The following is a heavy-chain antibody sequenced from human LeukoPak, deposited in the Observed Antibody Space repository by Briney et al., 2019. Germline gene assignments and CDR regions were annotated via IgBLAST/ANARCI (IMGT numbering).Heavy chain of an antibody. CDR1: GYTFTRYG. CDR3: ARVGINRLMWSGEKNYYYYMDV. D-gene: IGHD3-10*01. V-gene: IGHV1-18*01. J-gene: IGHJ6*03. Sequence: ASVKVSCKASGYTFTRYGINWVRQAPGQGLEWMGWISAYDGYTNFAQKLQGRVTMTTDTSTSTASMELRSLRSDAAAVYYCARVGINRLMWSGEKNYYYYMDVWGKGTTVTICS. CDR2: ISAYDGYT.